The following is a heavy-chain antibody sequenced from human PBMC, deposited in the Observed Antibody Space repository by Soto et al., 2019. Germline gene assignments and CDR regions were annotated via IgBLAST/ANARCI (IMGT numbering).Heavy chain of an antibody. Sequence: PSETLSLTCTVSGGSISSSSYYWGWIRQPPGKGLEWIGSIYYSGSTYYNPSLKSRVTISVDTSKNQFSLKLSSVTAADTAVYYCARSFGVSYLDYWDQGTLVTVSS. V-gene: IGHV4-39*01. CDR2: IYYSGST. CDR1: GGSISSSSYY. D-gene: IGHD3-3*01. CDR3: ARSFGVSYLDY. J-gene: IGHJ4*02.